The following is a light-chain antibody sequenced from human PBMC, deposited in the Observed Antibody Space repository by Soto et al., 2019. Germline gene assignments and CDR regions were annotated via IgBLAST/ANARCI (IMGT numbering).Light chain of an antibody. CDR3: QQYDDYPWT. V-gene: IGKV1-5*03. Sequence: DVRLTQSRFSVSSSKGEKVPLTCRASQSISTRLAWFQQKPGKAPKLLIYRASSLESGAPSRFSGTGSGTEFTLTISSFQPDDFATYYCQQYDDYPWTFGQGTKVDI. J-gene: IGKJ1*01. CDR1: QSISTR. CDR2: RAS.